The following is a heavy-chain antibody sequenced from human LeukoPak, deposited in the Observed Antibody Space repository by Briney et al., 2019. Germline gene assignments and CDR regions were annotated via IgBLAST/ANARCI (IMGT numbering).Heavy chain of an antibody. CDR2: IYYSGST. Sequence: SETLSLTCTVSGGSISSGGYYWSWIRQHPGKGLEWIGYIYYSGSTYYNPSLKSRVTISVDTSKNQFSLKLSSVTAADTAVYYCARLEAPTTVTPWWCFDPWGQGTLVTVSS. D-gene: IGHD4-11*01. CDR3: ARLEAPTTVTPWWCFDP. J-gene: IGHJ5*02. V-gene: IGHV4-31*03. CDR1: GGSISSGGYY.